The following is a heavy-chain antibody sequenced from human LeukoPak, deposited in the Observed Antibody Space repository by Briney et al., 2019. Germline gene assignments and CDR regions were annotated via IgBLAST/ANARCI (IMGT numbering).Heavy chain of an antibody. CDR3: ARVTSGVGAEYYFDY. D-gene: IGHD1-26*01. V-gene: IGHV4-34*01. CDR2: INHSGST. Sequence: PSETLSLTCAVYGGSFSGYYWSWIRQPPGKGLEWIGEINHSGSTNYNPSLKSRVTISVDTSKNQFSLKLSSVTAADTAVYYCARVTSGVGAEYYFDYWGQGTLVTVSS. CDR1: GGSFSGYY. J-gene: IGHJ4*02.